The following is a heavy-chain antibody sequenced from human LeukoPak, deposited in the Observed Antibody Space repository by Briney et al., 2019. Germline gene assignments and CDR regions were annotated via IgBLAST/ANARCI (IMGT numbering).Heavy chain of an antibody. V-gene: IGHV4-34*01. Sequence: PSETLSLTCAVYGGSFSGYYWSWIRPPPGKGLEWIGEINHSGNTNYNPSLKSRLTMSVDTSKNQFSLKLSSVTAADTAVYYCAKHKGSSWRIFDYWGRGTLVTVSS. CDR2: INHSGNT. CDR1: GGSFSGYY. D-gene: IGHD6-13*01. J-gene: IGHJ4*02. CDR3: AKHKGSSWRIFDY.